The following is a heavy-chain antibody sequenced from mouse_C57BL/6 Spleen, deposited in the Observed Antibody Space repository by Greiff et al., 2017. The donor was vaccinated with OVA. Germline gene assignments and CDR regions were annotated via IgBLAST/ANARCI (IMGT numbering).Heavy chain of an antibody. J-gene: IGHJ2*01. V-gene: IGHV1-52*01. CDR1: GYTFTSYW. CDR3: ARAIVLRSFDY. Sequence: QVQLQQPGAELVRPGSSVKLSCKASGYTFTSYWLHWVKPRPRQGLEWIGNIDPSDSDPHYNQKFKDKTTLTVYTSSSTDYMQLSSLTSEDSAVYYWARAIVLRSFDYWGQGTTLTVSS. D-gene: IGHD2-5*01. CDR2: IDPSDSDP.